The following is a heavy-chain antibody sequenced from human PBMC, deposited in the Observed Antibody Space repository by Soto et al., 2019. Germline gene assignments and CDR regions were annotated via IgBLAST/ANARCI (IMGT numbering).Heavy chain of an antibody. J-gene: IGHJ4*02. CDR3: ASGASRWYPYFFDS. CDR2: IIPYYNTL. V-gene: IGHV1-69*01. Sequence: QAQVVQSGAEVRKPGSSVKLSCKASEGTFNSYAIAWVRQAPGQGLEWMGGIIPYYNTLNYAQKFQDRVTITADGSTNTVYMELSSLRSDDTAGYFCASGASRWYPYFFDSWAQGTLVTVSS. CDR1: EGTFNSYA. D-gene: IGHD6-13*01.